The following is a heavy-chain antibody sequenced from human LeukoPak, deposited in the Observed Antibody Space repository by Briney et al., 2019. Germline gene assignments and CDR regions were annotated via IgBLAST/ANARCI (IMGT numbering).Heavy chain of an antibody. CDR3: ASGEAVIPYYYYGMDV. J-gene: IGHJ6*02. D-gene: IGHD4-11*01. Sequence: ASVKVSCKASGGTFSSYAISWVRQAPGQGLEWMGWISAYNGNTNYAQNFQGRVTMTTDTSTSTAYLELRSLRSDDTAVYYCASGEAVIPYYYYGMDVWGQGTTVTVSS. V-gene: IGHV1-18*01. CDR2: ISAYNGNT. CDR1: GGTFSSYA.